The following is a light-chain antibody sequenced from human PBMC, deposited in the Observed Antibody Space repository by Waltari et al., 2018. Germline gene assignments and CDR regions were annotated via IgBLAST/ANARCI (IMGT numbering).Light chain of an antibody. V-gene: IGKV3-11*01. CDR1: QSVSSY. CDR3: QQRSNWLT. CDR2: DAS. J-gene: IGKJ4*01. Sequence: EIVLTQSPATLSLSPGERATLSCRASQSVSSYLAWYQQKPGQAPRLLIDDASNRATGIPARFSGSGSGTDFTVTSSSLEPEDFAVYYWQQRSNWLTFGGGTKVEIK.